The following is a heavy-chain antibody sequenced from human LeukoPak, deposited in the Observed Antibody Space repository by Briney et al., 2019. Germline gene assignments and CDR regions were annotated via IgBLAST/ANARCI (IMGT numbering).Heavy chain of an antibody. Sequence: PSETLSLTCTVSGGSISSSSYYWGWIRQPPGKGLEWIGSIYYSGSTYYNPSLKSRVTISVDTSKNQFSLKLSSVTAADTAVYYCARDHPDYDTLTGYYGSWFDPWGQGTLVTVSS. V-gene: IGHV4-39*07. CDR3: ARDHPDYDTLTGYYGSWFDP. CDR2: IYYSGST. J-gene: IGHJ5*02. CDR1: GGSISSSSYY. D-gene: IGHD3-9*01.